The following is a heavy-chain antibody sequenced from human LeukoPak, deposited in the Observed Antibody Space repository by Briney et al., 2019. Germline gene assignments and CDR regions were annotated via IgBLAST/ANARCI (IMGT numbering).Heavy chain of an antibody. D-gene: IGHD1-26*01. CDR1: GFTLSTNA. CDR2: ISGSGAST. Sequence: GGSLGLSCLTSGFTLSTNAMSWVRQAPGKGLEWISGISGSGASTYYADSVKGRFTISSDDSRNTLYLQMNSLRGDDTAVYYCAKDVGKWESLHFFDYWGQGTLVTVSS. V-gene: IGHV3-23*01. J-gene: IGHJ4*02. CDR3: AKDVGKWESLHFFDY.